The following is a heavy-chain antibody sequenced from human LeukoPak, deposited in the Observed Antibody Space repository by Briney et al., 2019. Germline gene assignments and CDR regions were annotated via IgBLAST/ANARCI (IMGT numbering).Heavy chain of an antibody. Sequence: ASVKVSCKASGYTFTGYYMHWVRQAPGQGLEWMGWINPNSGGTNYAQKFQGWVTMTRDTFISTAYMELSRLRSDDTAVYYCARLTTHYYYYMDVWGKGTTVTVSS. CDR1: GYTFTGYY. D-gene: IGHD1-14*01. CDR3: ARLTTHYYYYMDV. V-gene: IGHV1-2*04. J-gene: IGHJ6*03. CDR2: INPNSGGT.